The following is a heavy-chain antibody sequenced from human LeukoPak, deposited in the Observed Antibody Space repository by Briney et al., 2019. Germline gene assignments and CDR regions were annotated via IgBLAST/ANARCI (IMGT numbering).Heavy chain of an antibody. CDR3: AKDSSGDGYEYYFDY. J-gene: IGHJ4*02. Sequence: GGSLRLSCAASGFTFDDYAMHWVRQAPGKGLEWVSGISWNSGSISYADSVKGRFTISRDNAKNSLYLQMNSLRAEDTALYYCAKDSSGDGYEYYFDYWGQGTLVTVSS. V-gene: IGHV3-9*01. D-gene: IGHD5-24*01. CDR2: ISWNSGSI. CDR1: GFTFDDYA.